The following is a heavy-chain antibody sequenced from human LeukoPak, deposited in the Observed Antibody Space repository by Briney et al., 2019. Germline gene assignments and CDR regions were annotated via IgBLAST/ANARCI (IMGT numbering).Heavy chain of an antibody. CDR3: ASGSYYFDY. V-gene: IGHV3-66*01. J-gene: IGHJ4*02. Sequence: GSLRLSCGFTVSSVYITWVRQAPGKGLEWVSLFYIGGNTDYADSVKDRFSLSRDNSKNTLYLQMNSLRAEDTAIYYCASGSYYFDYWGQGTLVTVST. CDR2: FYIGGNT. CDR1: FTVSSVY. D-gene: IGHD1-26*01.